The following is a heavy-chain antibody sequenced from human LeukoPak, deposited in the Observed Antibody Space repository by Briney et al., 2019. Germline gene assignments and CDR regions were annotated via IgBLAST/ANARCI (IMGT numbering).Heavy chain of an antibody. Sequence: GGSLRLSCAASGFTVSSNYMSWVRQAPGKGLEWVSVIYSGGSTYYADSVKGRFTISRDNAENSLYLQINSLRAEDTAVYYCAREGAAAGITVLEYYYYYYYMDVWGKGTTVTVSS. J-gene: IGHJ6*03. D-gene: IGHD6-13*01. CDR2: IYSGGST. CDR1: GFTVSSNY. V-gene: IGHV3-53*01. CDR3: AREGAAAGITVLEYYYYYYYMDV.